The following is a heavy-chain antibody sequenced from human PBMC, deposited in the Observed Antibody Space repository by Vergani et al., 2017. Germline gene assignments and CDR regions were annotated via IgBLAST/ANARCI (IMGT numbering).Heavy chain of an antibody. Sequence: QVQLVESGGGVVLPGRSLRLSCAASGFTFSSYGMHWVRQAPGKGLEWVAVIWYDGCNKYYADSVKGRFTISRDNSKNTLYLQMNSLRAEDTAVYCCSRGRETTPGYFYMDVWGKGTTVTVPS. CDR2: IWYDGCNK. CDR1: GFTFSSYG. J-gene: IGHJ6*03. CDR3: SRGRETTPGYFYMDV. D-gene: IGHD4-11*01. V-gene: IGHV3-33*01.